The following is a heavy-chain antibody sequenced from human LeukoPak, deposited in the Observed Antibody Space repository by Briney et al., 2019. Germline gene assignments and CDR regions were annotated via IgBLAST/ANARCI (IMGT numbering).Heavy chain of an antibody. Sequence: GGSLRLSCAASGFTVSNYYMSWVRQAPGKGLEWVSVVYSDGDTYHADSVKGRFTLSRDNSKNTLYLQMNSLRAEDTAVYYCTRDPDAWGQGTLVTVSS. CDR3: TRDPDA. CDR2: VYSDGDT. V-gene: IGHV3-66*01. J-gene: IGHJ5*02. CDR1: GFTVSNYY.